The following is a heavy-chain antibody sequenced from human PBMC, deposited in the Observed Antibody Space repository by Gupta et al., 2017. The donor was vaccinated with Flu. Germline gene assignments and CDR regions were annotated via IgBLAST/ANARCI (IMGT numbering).Heavy chain of an antibody. CDR1: GYSISGGYY. CDR2: IYHSGNT. Sequence: QVQLQESGPGLVKPSETLSLTCAVSGYSISGGYYWGWIRQPPGKGLEWIGSIYHSGNTYYNPSLKRRGTISVDTSKNQFSLKLSSVTAADTDVYYCARDQLGYCSGGSCYTRYFQHWGQGTLVTVS. J-gene: IGHJ1*01. D-gene: IGHD2-15*01. V-gene: IGHV4-38-2*02. CDR3: ARDQLGYCSGGSCYTRYFQH.